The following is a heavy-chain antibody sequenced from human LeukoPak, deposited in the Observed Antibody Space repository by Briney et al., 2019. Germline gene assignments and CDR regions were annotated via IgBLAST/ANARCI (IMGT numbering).Heavy chain of an antibody. V-gene: IGHV4-61*02. D-gene: IGHD3-22*01. CDR2: IYTSGST. J-gene: IGHJ4*02. CDR3: ASSFYYDTSGYYYFDY. Sequence: SETLSLTCTVSAGSISSGRYYWSWIRQPAGKGLEWIGRIYTSGSTDYNPSLKSRVTISVDTSKDQFSLKLSSVTAADTAVYYCASSFYYDTSGYYYFDYWGQGTLVTVSS. CDR1: AGSISSGRYY.